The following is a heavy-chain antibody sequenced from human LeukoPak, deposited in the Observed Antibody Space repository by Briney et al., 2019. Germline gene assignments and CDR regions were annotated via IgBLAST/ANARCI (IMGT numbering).Heavy chain of an antibody. D-gene: IGHD3-16*01. CDR1: GYTFSVYY. Sequence: ASVKDSCKASGYTFSVYYMHCVRHVPGQGLEWMGWINPNSGGTNYAQKFQGRVTMTRDTSINTIYMELSRLRSDDTAVYYCARDKAYSSVDYWGKGTLVSVSS. J-gene: IGHJ4*02. CDR3: ARDKAYSSVDY. V-gene: IGHV1-2*02. CDR2: INPNSGGT.